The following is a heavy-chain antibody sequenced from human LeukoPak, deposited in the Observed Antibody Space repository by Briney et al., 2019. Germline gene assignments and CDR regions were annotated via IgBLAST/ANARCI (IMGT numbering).Heavy chain of an antibody. D-gene: IGHD6-13*01. CDR1: GYTFTSYD. CDR3: ARVGRHRAAALYYFDY. V-gene: IGHV1-8*01. CDR2: MNPNSGNT. Sequence: ASVKVSCKASGYTFTSYDINWVRQATGQGLEWMGWMNPNSGNTGYAQKFQGRVTMTRNTSISTAYMELSSLRSDDTAVYYCARVGRHRAAALYYFDYWGQGTLVTVSS. J-gene: IGHJ4*02.